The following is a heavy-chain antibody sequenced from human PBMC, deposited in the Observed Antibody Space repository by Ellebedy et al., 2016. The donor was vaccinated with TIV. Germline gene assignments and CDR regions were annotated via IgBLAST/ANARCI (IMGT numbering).Heavy chain of an antibody. CDR1: GFTFSDYG. J-gene: IGHJ1*01. Sequence: GESLKISCAASGFTFSDYGIHWVRPAPGKGLEWVAVISYDASNEYYAESVKGRFTISRDISENTVYLQMNSLRTDDTGTYYCAKDPVTATTSDYFQDWGQGTLVTVSS. CDR3: AKDPVTATTSDYFQD. CDR2: ISYDASNE. V-gene: IGHV3-30*18. D-gene: IGHD4-17*01.